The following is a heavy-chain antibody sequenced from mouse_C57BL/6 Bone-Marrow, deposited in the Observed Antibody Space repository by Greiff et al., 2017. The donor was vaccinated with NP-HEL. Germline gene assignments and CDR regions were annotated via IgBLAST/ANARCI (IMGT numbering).Heavy chain of an antibody. CDR1: GYTFTSYG. CDR3: ARSITTVDYYAKDY. V-gene: IGHV1-81*01. CDR2: IYPRGGNT. Sequence: VQLQQSGAELARPGASVKLSCKASGYTFTSYGISWVKQRTGQGLEWIGEIYPRGGNTYYNEKFKGKATLTADKSSSTAYMELRSLTSEDSAVYFCARSITTVDYYAKDYWGKGTSVTVAS. D-gene: IGHD1-1*01. J-gene: IGHJ4*01.